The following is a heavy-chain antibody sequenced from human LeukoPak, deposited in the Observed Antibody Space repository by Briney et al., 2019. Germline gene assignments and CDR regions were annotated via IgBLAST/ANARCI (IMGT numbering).Heavy chain of an antibody. CDR1: GFTFSSYG. Sequence: AGGSLRLSCAASGFTFSSYGMHWVRQAPGKGLEWVAFIRYDGSNKYYADSVKGRFTISRDNSKNTLYLQMNSLRAEDTAVYYCAKDRGDSSGWYAYLFDYWGQGTLVTVSS. CDR3: AKDRGDSSGWYAYLFDY. D-gene: IGHD6-19*01. V-gene: IGHV3-30*02. CDR2: IRYDGSNK. J-gene: IGHJ4*02.